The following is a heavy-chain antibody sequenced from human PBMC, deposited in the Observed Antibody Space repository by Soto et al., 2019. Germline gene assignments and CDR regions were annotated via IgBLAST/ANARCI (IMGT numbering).Heavy chain of an antibody. V-gene: IGHV3-23*01. CDR1: GFTFSSYA. CDR2: ISGSGGST. CDR3: AKALTPITIFGVVIIPWFDP. J-gene: IGHJ5*02. D-gene: IGHD3-3*01. Sequence: GGSLRLSCAASGFTFSSYAMSWVRQAPGKGLEWVSAISGSGGSTYYADSVKGRFTISRGNSKNTLYLQMNSLRAEDTAVYYCAKALTPITIFGVVIIPWFDPWGQGTLVTVSS.